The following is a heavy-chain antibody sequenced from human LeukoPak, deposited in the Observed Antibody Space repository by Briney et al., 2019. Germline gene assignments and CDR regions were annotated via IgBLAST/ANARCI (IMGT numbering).Heavy chain of an antibody. Sequence: GGSLRLSCAASGFTFSSYVMNWVRQAPGKGLEWVSSIRDNGVTRYYADSVKGRFTISRDNSDNTVYLQMNSLRAEDTAIYYCAKAPAPYYYYYGMDVWGQGTAVTVSS. CDR3: AKAPAPYYYYYGMDV. V-gene: IGHV3-23*01. CDR1: GFTFSSYV. CDR2: IRDNGVTR. J-gene: IGHJ6*02.